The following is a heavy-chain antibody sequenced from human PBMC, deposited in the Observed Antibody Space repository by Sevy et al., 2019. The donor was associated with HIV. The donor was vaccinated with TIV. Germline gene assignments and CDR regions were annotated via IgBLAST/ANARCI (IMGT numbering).Heavy chain of an antibody. CDR1: GGSFSGYY. J-gene: IGHJ4*02. Sequence: SETLSLTCAVYGGSFSGYYWSWIRQPPGKGLEWIGEINQSGSTNYNPSLKSRVTISVDTSKNQFSLKLSSVTAADTAVYYCARGGGDGYSNLFDYWVQGTLVTVSS. D-gene: IGHD4-4*01. CDR3: ARGGGDGYSNLFDY. CDR2: INQSGST. V-gene: IGHV4-34*01.